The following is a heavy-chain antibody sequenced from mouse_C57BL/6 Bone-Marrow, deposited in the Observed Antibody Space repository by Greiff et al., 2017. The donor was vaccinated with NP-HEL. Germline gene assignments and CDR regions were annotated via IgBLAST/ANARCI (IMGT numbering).Heavy chain of an antibody. CDR1: GFSLTSYG. J-gene: IGHJ1*03. V-gene: IGHV2-2*01. D-gene: IGHD1-1*01. CDR3: GSLYYDGSSYEYFEG. Sequence: VQLQQSGPGLVQPSQSLSITCTVSGFSLTSYGVHWVRQSPGKGLEWLGVIWSGGSTDYNAAFISRLSISTDNSKSQVFFKMNSRQADVTAIDYCGSLYYDGSSYEYFEGWGTGTTVTVSS. CDR2: IWSGGST.